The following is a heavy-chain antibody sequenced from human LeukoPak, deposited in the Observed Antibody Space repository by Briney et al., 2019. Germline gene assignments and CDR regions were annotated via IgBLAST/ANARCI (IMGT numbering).Heavy chain of an antibody. D-gene: IGHD4-23*01. J-gene: IGHJ5*02. CDR1: GFTFSSYG. V-gene: IGHV3-48*04. Sequence: GGSLRLSCAASGFTFSSYGMHWVRQAPGKGLEWVSYISSSGSTKYYADSVRGRFTISRDNAKNSLYLQMNSLRAEDTAVYYCATGAIPAVADWFDPWGQGTLVTVSS. CDR3: ATGAIPAVADWFDP. CDR2: ISSSGSTK.